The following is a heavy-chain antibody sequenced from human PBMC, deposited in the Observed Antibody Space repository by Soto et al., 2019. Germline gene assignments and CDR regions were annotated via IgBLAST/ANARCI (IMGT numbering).Heavy chain of an antibody. J-gene: IGHJ3*02. Sequence: SGPTLVNPXQTLTLTCTFSGFSLSTSGMCVSWIRQPPGKALEWLALIDWDDDKYYSTSLKTRLTISKDTSKNQVVLTMTNMDPVDTATYYCARISVAVAGTGAFDIWGQGTMVTVSS. D-gene: IGHD6-19*01. CDR3: ARISVAVAGTGAFDI. V-gene: IGHV2-70*01. CDR2: IDWDDDK. CDR1: GFSLSTSGMC.